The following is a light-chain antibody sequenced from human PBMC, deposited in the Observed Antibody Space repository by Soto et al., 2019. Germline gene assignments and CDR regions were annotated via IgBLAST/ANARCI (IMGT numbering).Light chain of an antibody. J-gene: IGKJ1*01. V-gene: IGKV1-5*01. CDR3: QQYGSYSWT. Sequence: DIQMTPSPSTLSASVGERVTITCRASQSVSNWLAWYQQKPGQAPNLLMYDVFSWESGVPSRFSGSGSGTEFILTISSLQPDDFATYYCQQYGSYSWTFGQGTKGEMK. CDR2: DVF. CDR1: QSVSNW.